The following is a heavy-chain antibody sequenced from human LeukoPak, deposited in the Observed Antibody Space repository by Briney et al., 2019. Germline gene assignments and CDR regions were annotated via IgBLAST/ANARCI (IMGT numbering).Heavy chain of an antibody. V-gene: IGHV3-23*01. J-gene: IGHJ4*02. CDR2: ISGSGGST. Sequence: GGSLRLSCAASGFTFSSYAMSWVRQAPGKGLEWVSAISGSGGSTYYADSVKGRFTISRDNSKNTLYLQMNSLRAEDTAVYYCAKGEWELPNSPLSTFDYWGQGTLVTVSS. CDR1: GFTFSSYA. D-gene: IGHD1-26*01. CDR3: AKGEWELPNSPLSTFDY.